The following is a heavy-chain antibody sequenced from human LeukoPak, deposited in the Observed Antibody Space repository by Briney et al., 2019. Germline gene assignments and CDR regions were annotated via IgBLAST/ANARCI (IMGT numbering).Heavy chain of an antibody. CDR2: IYSGGRT. D-gene: IGHD3-10*01. J-gene: IGHJ4*02. CDR3: ARGTGADPKTY. Sequence: PGGSLRLSCAVSGFTVSSNYMSWVRQAPGKGLEWVSVIYSGGRTSYADSVKGRFTISRDNSKNTLYLHMNSLRAEDTAVYYCARGTGADPKTYWGRGTLVTVSS. CDR1: GFTVSSNY. V-gene: IGHV3-53*01.